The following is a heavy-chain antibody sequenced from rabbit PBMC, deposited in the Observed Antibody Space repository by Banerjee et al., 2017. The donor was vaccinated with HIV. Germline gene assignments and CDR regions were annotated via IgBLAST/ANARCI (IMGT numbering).Heavy chain of an antibody. CDR3: ARRGHSGVSYLAL. Sequence: QEQLEESGGGLVKPEGSLTLTYTASGFSFSGKYFMCWVRQAPGKGLEWIACMDVINSDGIYYASWAKGRFTISKASSTTVTLEMTSLTVADTATYFCARRGHSGVSYLALWGPGTLVTV. CDR2: MDVINSDGI. CDR1: GFSFSGKYF. J-gene: IGHJ4*01. V-gene: IGHV1S45*01. D-gene: IGHD1-1*01.